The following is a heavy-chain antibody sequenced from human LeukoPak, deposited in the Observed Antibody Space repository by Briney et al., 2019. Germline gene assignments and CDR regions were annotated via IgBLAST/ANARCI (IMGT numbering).Heavy chain of an antibody. CDR3: ARAAPRIYYDMDV. J-gene: IGHJ6*02. Sequence: PGGSLRLSCAASGFTFSSYSMNWIRQAPGKGLEWVSYISSSSSSIYYADSVKGRFTISRDNDKNSLYLPMNSLRDEDTAVYFCARAAPRIYYDMDVWGQGTTVTVSS. V-gene: IGHV3-48*02. CDR2: ISSSSSSI. D-gene: IGHD2-15*01. CDR1: GFTFSSYS.